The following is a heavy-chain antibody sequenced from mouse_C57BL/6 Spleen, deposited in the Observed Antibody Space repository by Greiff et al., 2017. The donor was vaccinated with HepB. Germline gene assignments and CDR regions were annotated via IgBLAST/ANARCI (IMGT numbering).Heavy chain of an antibody. CDR3: TRKEDYGSRGEDY. J-gene: IGHJ4*01. CDR1: GYTFTDYE. D-gene: IGHD1-1*01. Sequence: VQRVESGAELVRPGASVTLSCKASGYTFTDYEMHWVKQTPVHGLEWIGAIDPETGGTAYNQKFKGKAILTADKSSSTAYMELRSLTSEDSAVYYCTRKEDYGSRGEDYWGQGTSVTVSS. V-gene: IGHV1-15*01. CDR2: IDPETGGT.